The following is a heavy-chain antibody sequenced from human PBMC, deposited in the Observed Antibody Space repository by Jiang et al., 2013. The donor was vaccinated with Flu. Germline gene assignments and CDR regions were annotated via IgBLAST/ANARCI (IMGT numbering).Heavy chain of an antibody. J-gene: IGHJ3*02. CDR1: GFSLRSNGVR. Sequence: KPTQTLTLTCTFSGFSLRSNGVRVSWLRQPPGRPSSGLHALIGSDDKFYNTSLKTRLTISKDTSKNQVVLTMTNMDPVDTATYYCARILDSIGYHPRGAFDILGPRGQWSPSLQ. D-gene: IGHD3-22*01. CDR2: LIGSDDK. V-gene: IGHV2-70*04. CDR3: ARILDSIGYHPRGAFDI.